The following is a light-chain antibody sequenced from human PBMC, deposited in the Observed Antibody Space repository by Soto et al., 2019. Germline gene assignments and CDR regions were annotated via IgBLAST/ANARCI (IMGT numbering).Light chain of an antibody. V-gene: IGKV3-11*01. Sequence: EIVLTQSPVTLSLSPGERATLSCRSSQSVSGYVAWYQQKPGQAPRLLIYDASSRANGIPARFTGSGSGTDFSLTISILEPEDFAVYYCQQRGTWPTFGQGTRLES. CDR3: QQRGTWPT. J-gene: IGKJ1*01. CDR1: QSVSGY. CDR2: DAS.